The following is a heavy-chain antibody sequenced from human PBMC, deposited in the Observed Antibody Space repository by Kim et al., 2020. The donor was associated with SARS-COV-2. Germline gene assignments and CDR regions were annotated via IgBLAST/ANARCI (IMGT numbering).Heavy chain of an antibody. CDR3: ASPGCRSSWYDYYGMDV. Sequence: SVKVSCKASGYTFTSYAMHWVRQAPGQRLEWMGWINAGNGNTKYSQKFQGRVTITRDKSASTAYMELSSLRSEDTAVYYCASPGCRSSWYDYYGMDVWGQETTVTVSS. V-gene: IGHV1-3*01. CDR1: GYTFTSYA. J-gene: IGHJ6*02. CDR2: INAGNGNT. D-gene: IGHD6-13*01.